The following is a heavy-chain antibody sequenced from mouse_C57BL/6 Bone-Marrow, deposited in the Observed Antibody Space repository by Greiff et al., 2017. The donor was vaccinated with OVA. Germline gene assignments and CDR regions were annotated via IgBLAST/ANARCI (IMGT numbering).Heavy chain of an antibody. CDR1: GFTFSDAW. D-gene: IGHD2-4*01. Sequence: DVHLVESGGGLVQPGGSMKLSCAASGFTFSDAWMDWVRQSPEQGLEWVAEIRHKANNHATYYAESVKGRFTISRDDSKSSVYLQMNSLRAEDTGIYYCTLYDYAYAMDYWGQGTSVTVSS. CDR3: TLYDYAYAMDY. V-gene: IGHV6-6*01. CDR2: IRHKANNHAT. J-gene: IGHJ4*01.